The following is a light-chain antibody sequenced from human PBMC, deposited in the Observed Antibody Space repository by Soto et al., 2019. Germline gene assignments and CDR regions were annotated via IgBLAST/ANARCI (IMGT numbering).Light chain of an antibody. CDR2: AAS. V-gene: IGKV1-39*01. J-gene: IGKJ5*01. Sequence: DIQMTQSPSSRSASVGDRVTITCRASQSISTYLIWYQQKPGKAPKLLIYAASSLQSGVPSRFSGSGSGTDFTLTISSLQPEDFATYYCQQSYSTWITFGQGTRLEIK. CDR3: QQSYSTWIT. CDR1: QSISTY.